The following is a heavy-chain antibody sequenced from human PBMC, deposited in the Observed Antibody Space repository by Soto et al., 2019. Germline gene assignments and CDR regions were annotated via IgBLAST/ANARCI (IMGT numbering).Heavy chain of an antibody. D-gene: IGHD1-1*01. Sequence: PSETLSLTCAVYGGSFSGYYWSWIRQPPGKGLEWIGEINHSGSTNYNPSLKSRVTISVDTSKNQFSLKLSSVTAADTAVYYCARGIQPFDYWGQGTLVTVSS. CDR3: ARGIQPFDY. CDR1: GGSFSGYY. J-gene: IGHJ4*02. V-gene: IGHV4-34*01. CDR2: INHSGST.